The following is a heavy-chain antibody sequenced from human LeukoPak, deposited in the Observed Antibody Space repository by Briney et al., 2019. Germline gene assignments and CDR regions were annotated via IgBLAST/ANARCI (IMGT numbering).Heavy chain of an antibody. J-gene: IGHJ6*03. V-gene: IGHV3-30*18. D-gene: IGHD6-13*01. CDR3: AKTYSSSRAHYYYYYYMDV. CDR2: ISYDGSNK. CDR1: GFTFSSYG. Sequence: GRSLRLSCAASGFTFSSYGMHWVRQAPGKGLEWVAVISYDGSNKYYADSVKGRFTISRDNSKNTLYLQMNSLRAEDTAVYYCAKTYSSSRAHYYYYYYMDVWGKGTTVTISS.